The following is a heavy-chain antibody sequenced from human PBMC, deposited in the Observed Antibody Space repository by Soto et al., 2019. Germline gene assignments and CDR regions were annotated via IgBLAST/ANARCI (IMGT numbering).Heavy chain of an antibody. CDR3: ARGPTYYYDSSGHLYNWFDP. D-gene: IGHD3-22*01. CDR2: ISYDGSDK. Sequence: GGSLRLSCAASRFTISGRAMHWVRQAPGKGLEWLAVISYDGSDKFYGDSVKGRFTISRDNSKNTLFLQVNSLRSEDTAVYYCARGPTYYYDSSGHLYNWFDPWGQGTLVTVSS. CDR1: RFTISGRA. J-gene: IGHJ5*02. V-gene: IGHV3-30*03.